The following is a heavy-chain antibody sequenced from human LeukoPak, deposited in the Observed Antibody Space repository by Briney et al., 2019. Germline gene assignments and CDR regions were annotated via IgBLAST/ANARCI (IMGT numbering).Heavy chain of an antibody. Sequence: GGSLRLSCAASGFTVSSNYMSWVRQAPGKGLEWVSVIYSGGSTYYSDSVKGRFTISRDNSKNTLYLQMNSLRAEDTAVYYCARSGYSYDLPDYWGQGTLVTVSS. D-gene: IGHD5-18*01. CDR3: ARSGYSYDLPDY. J-gene: IGHJ4*02. CDR2: IYSGGST. V-gene: IGHV3-53*01. CDR1: GFTVSSNY.